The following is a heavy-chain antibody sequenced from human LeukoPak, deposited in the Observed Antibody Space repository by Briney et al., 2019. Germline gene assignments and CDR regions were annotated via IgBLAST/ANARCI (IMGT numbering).Heavy chain of an antibody. CDR3: ARGRMVRGPKRRFDP. D-gene: IGHD3-10*01. Sequence: GASVKVSCKASGGTFSSYAISWVRQATGQGLEWMGWMNPNSGNTGYAQKFQGRVTMTKNTSISTAYMELSSLRSEDTAVYYCARGRMVRGPKRRFDPWGQGTLVTVSS. V-gene: IGHV1-8*02. J-gene: IGHJ5*02. CDR1: GGTFSSYA. CDR2: MNPNSGNT.